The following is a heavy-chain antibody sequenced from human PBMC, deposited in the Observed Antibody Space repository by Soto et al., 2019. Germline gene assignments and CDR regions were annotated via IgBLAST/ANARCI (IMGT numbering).Heavy chain of an antibody. CDR1: GGSISRGGYY. D-gene: IGHD3-22*01. CDR2: ISYSGST. Sequence: SETLSLTCTVSGGSISRGGYYWNWIRQHPGKGLECIGYISYSGSTYYNPSLKSRVTISVDTSKNQFSLRLGSVTAADTAVYFCATNGDYFDSSGPRYFHHWGQGTLVTVSS. J-gene: IGHJ1*01. CDR3: ATNGDYFDSSGPRYFHH. V-gene: IGHV4-31*03.